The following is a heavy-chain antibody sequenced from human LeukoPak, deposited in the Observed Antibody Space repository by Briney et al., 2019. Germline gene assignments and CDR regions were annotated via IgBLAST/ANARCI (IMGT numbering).Heavy chain of an antibody. V-gene: IGHV3-21*01. J-gene: IGHJ6*03. CDR2: ISSSSSYI. CDR1: GFTFSSYS. D-gene: IGHD2/OR15-2a*01. CDR3: ARFSEVYYYVDV. Sequence: GGSLRLSCAASGFTFSSYSMNWVRQAPGKGLEWVSSISSSSSYIYYADSVKGRFTISRDNAENSLYLQMNSLRAEDTAVYFCARFSEVYYYVDVWGTGTTVTVSS.